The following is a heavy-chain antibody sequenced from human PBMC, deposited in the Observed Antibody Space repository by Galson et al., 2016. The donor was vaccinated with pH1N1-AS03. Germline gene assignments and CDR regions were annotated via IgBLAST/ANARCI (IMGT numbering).Heavy chain of an antibody. D-gene: IGHD2-15*01. CDR2: IYPDDSDT. CDR3: AKRYGYYFDY. J-gene: IGHJ4*02. Sequence: VKKPGDSLTISCQASGYIFTSFWIGWVRQMPGKGLEWMGIIYPDDSDTRYSPSFQGQVTISADKSITTAYLQWTSLKASDTAIYYCAKRYGYYFDYWGQGTPVTVSS. CDR1: GYIFTSFW. V-gene: IGHV5-51*01.